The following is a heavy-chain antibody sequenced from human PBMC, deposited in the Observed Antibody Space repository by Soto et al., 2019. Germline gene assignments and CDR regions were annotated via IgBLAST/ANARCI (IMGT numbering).Heavy chain of an antibody. Sequence: PGGSLRLSCAASGFTVRSNYMSWVRQAPGKGLEWVSVIYSGGTTYYADSVKGRFTISRDNSKNTVYLQMNSLRAEDTAVYYCVRDQNTGYNYWGQGTLVTVSS. CDR2: IYSGGTT. V-gene: IGHV3-53*01. D-gene: IGHD3-9*01. CDR3: VRDQNTGYNY. J-gene: IGHJ4*02. CDR1: GFTVRSNY.